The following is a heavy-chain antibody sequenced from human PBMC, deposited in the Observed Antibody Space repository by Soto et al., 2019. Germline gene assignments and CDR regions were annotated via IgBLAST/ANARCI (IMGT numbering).Heavy chain of an antibody. CDR2: IYHSGST. Sequence: SETLSLTCAVSGGSISSSNWWSWVRQPPGKGLEWIGEIYHSGSTNYNLSLKSRVTISVDKSKNQLSLSLRSVTAADTAVYFCARISSVDPYGYVNGGLDVWGQGTTVTVSS. J-gene: IGHJ6*02. CDR3: ARISSVDPYGYVNGGLDV. V-gene: IGHV4-4*02. D-gene: IGHD5-18*01. CDR1: GGSISSSNW.